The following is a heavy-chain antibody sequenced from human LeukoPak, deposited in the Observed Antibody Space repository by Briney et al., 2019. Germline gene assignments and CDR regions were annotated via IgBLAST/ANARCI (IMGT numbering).Heavy chain of an antibody. Sequence: PSETLSLTCAVYGGSFSGYYWSWIRQPPGKGLEWIGKINHSGSTNYNPSLKSRVTISVDTSKNQFSLKLSSVTAADTAVYYCARDFRGGYDFWSGYYTPYYFDYWGQGTLVTVSP. V-gene: IGHV4-34*01. D-gene: IGHD3-3*01. CDR1: GGSFSGYY. CDR3: ARDFRGGYDFWSGYYTPYYFDY. J-gene: IGHJ4*02. CDR2: INHSGST.